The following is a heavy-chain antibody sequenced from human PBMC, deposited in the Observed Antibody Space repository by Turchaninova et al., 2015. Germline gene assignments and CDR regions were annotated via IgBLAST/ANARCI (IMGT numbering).Heavy chain of an antibody. D-gene: IGHD1-26*01. CDR2: ISFDGSNT. V-gene: IGHV3-30*03. J-gene: IGHJ3*02. CDR3: ASDIARSSGRAFDI. Sequence: QGQLVESGGGVVQPGGSRRPSRWSFGFTFNSFGLHRVHQTPGKGLEWVALISFDGSNTYYADTLRGRFTISRDNFKNTLYLQMNSLRTEDTAIYYCASDIARSSGRAFDIWGQGTLVTVSS. CDR1: GFTFNSFG.